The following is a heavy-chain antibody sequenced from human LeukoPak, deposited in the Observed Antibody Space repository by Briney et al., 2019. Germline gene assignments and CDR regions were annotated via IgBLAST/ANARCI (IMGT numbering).Heavy chain of an antibody. D-gene: IGHD4-17*01. Sequence: GGSLRLSCAASGFTFSDYGMHCVRQAPGKGLEWVAVIWYDGRDKYYADSVKGRFTISRDNSKNTLYLQMNSLRAEDTAVYYCARDHRTTVTFYYFDYWGQGTLVTVSS. CDR2: IWYDGRDK. CDR3: ARDHRTTVTFYYFDY. CDR1: GFTFSDYG. J-gene: IGHJ4*02. V-gene: IGHV3-33*01.